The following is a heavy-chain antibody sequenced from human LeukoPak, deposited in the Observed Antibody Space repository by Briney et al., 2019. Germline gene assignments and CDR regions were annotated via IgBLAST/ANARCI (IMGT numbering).Heavy chain of an antibody. V-gene: IGHV1-2*02. Sequence: ASVTVSCKASGYTFTVYYMHWVRQAPGQGLEWMGWINPNSGGTNYAQKFQGRVTMTRDTSISTAYMELSRLRSDDTAVYYCARDRGYSYGYTQEGFDYWGQGTLVTVSS. CDR2: INPNSGGT. J-gene: IGHJ4*02. CDR1: GYTFTVYY. D-gene: IGHD5-18*01. CDR3: ARDRGYSYGYTQEGFDY.